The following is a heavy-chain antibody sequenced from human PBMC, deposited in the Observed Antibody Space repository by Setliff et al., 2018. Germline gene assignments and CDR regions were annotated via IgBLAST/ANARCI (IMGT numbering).Heavy chain of an antibody. CDR2: TIPMFGTT. D-gene: IGHD2-2*01. Sequence: GASVKVSCKASGATFSSYGISWVRQAPGQGLEWMGGTIPMFGTTEYAQRFQGRLTIITDESTNTAFMQLSSRRSDDTAVDYCGRAPPTVVIPPGRAFFDPWGQGTLVTVSS. V-gene: IGHV1-69*05. CDR1: GATFSSYG. CDR3: GRAPPTVVIPPGRAFFDP. J-gene: IGHJ5*02.